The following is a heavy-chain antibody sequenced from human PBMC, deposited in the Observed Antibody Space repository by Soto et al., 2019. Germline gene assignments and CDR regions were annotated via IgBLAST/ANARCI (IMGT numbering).Heavy chain of an antibody. J-gene: IGHJ4*02. CDR3: ARRRADSSSWYRCFDY. CDR2: INHSGST. Sequence: PETLSRTCADPGGSLRGYYWSWLRQPPGKGLEWIGEINHSGSTNYNPSLKSRVTISVDTSKNQFSLKLSSVTAADTAVYYCARRRADSSSWYRCFDYWGQGTLVTVSS. V-gene: IGHV4-34*01. CDR1: GGSLRGYY. D-gene: IGHD6-13*01.